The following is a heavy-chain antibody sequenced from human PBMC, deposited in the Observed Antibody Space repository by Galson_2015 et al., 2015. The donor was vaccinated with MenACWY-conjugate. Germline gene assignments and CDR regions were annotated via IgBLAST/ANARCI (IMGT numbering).Heavy chain of an antibody. D-gene: IGHD6-19*01. CDR2: ISSSGTTI. CDR3: ARLAVPGLN. J-gene: IGHJ4*02. Sequence: CAASAFTFSSFAMNWVRQAPGKGLEWVSYISSSGTTIYYSDSVKGRFTISRDNAKNSLYLQMNSLRAEDTAVYYCARLAVPGLNWGQGTLVTVSS. V-gene: IGHV3-48*03. CDR1: AFTFSSFA.